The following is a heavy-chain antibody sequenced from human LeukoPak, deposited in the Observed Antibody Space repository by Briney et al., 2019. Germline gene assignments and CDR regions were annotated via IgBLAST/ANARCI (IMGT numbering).Heavy chain of an antibody. CDR3: ATLTGTTPLDY. V-gene: IGHV4-38-2*02. J-gene: IGHJ4*02. D-gene: IGHD1-20*01. Sequence: PSETLSLTCTVSGYSISSGYYWGWIRQPPGKGLEWIGSIYLSGSTYCNPSLEYRVTIPVDTSKNQFSLKLSSVTAADTAVYFCATLTGTTPLDYWGQGILVAVSS. CDR2: IYLSGST. CDR1: GYSISSGYY.